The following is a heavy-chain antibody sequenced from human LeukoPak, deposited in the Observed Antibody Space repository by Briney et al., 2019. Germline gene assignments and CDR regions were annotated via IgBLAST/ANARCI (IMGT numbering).Heavy chain of an antibody. Sequence: GGSLRLSCAASGFTFTSYSMSWVRQAPGKGLEWVSGTSDRGDYTYYADSVKGRFTISRDSSKNALFLQMNSLRAEDTALYFCARKAQYNGHYPLDYWGQGTLVTVSS. V-gene: IGHV3-23*01. CDR3: ARKAQYNGHYPLDY. J-gene: IGHJ4*02. D-gene: IGHD1-7*01. CDR2: TSDRGDYT. CDR1: GFTFTSYS.